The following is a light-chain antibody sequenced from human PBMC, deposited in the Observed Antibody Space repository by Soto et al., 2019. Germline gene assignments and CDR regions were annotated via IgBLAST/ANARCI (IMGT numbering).Light chain of an antibody. CDR2: AAS. CDR3: QQANSFPRT. J-gene: IGKJ4*01. CDR1: QGISIW. V-gene: IGKV1-12*01. Sequence: DIQMTQSPSSVSASVGDRVTITCRASQGISIWLAWYQQKPGKAPKLLIYAASSLQSGVPSRFSGSGSGTDFTLTISRLQPEDFATYYCQQANSFPRTFGGGNKVEIK.